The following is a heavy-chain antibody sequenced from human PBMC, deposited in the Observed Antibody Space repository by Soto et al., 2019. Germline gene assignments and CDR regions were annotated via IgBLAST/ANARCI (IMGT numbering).Heavy chain of an antibody. Sequence: SETLSLTCTVSGGSISSGVYYWSWIRQPPGKGLEWIGYIYYSGRTFYNPSLKSRITISVDTSENQFSLKLSSVTAADTAVYYCARPSGSYLYYFDYWGQGTLVTVSS. V-gene: IGHV4-30-4*01. CDR1: GGSISSGVYY. CDR2: IYYSGRT. D-gene: IGHD1-26*01. CDR3: ARPSGSYLYYFDY. J-gene: IGHJ4*02.